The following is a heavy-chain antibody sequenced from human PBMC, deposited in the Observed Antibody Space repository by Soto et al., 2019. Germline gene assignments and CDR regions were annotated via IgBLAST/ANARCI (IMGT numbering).Heavy chain of an antibody. V-gene: IGHV1-18*04. CDR1: GYTFTSYG. CDR3: ARDNWSYYDRSGYYYDAFDI. J-gene: IGHJ3*02. D-gene: IGHD3-22*01. CDR2: ISAYNGNT. Sequence: QVQLVQSGAEVKKPGASVKVSCKASGYTFTSYGISWVRQAPGQGLEWMGWISAYNGNTNYAQKLQGRVTMTTDTSTSTAYMELRSLRSDDTAVYYCARDNWSYYDRSGYYYDAFDIWGQGTMVTVSS.